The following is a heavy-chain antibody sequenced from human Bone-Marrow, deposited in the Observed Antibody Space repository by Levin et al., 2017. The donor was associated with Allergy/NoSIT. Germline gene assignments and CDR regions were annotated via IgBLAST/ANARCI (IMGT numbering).Heavy chain of an antibody. D-gene: IGHD2-15*01. V-gene: IGHV3-64D*06. Sequence: PGGSLRLSCSVSGLTYNFNMYAMHWVRQAPGKGLESVSSIRSYGRSTYYADSVKGRFTISKDNSKNTLYLQMTSLRSEDTGVYYCVKGKEYCSGGACQKYYLDAWGQGTLVSVSS. J-gene: IGHJ4*02. CDR1: GLTYNFNMYA. CDR3: VKGKEYCSGGACQKYYLDA. CDR2: IRSYGRST.